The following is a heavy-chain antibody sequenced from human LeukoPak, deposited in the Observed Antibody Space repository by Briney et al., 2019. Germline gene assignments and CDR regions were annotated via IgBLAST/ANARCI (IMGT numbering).Heavy chain of an antibody. Sequence: ASVKVSCKASGYTFTGYYMHWVRQAPGQGLEWMGWINPNSGGTNYAQKFQGWVTMTRDTSISTAYMELSRLRSDDTAVYYCARVRRSGYYLGDRGGIINWSFDYWGQGTLVTVSS. V-gene: IGHV1-2*04. CDR3: ARVRRSGYYLGDRGGIINWSFDY. J-gene: IGHJ4*02. D-gene: IGHD3-22*01. CDR2: INPNSGGT. CDR1: GYTFTGYY.